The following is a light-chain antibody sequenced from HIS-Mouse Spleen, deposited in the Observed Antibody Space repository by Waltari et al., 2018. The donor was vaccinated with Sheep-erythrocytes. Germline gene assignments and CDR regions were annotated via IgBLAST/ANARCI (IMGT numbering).Light chain of an antibody. Sequence: QSALTQPASGSGSPGQSITISCTGTSSDVGSYNLVSWYQQHPGKAPKLMIYEGSKRPSGVSKRFSGAKSGNTAYLTISGLQAEDEADYYCCSYAGSSTLVFGGGTKLTVL. J-gene: IGLJ2*01. V-gene: IGLV2-23*01. CDR3: CSYAGSSTLV. CDR2: EGS. CDR1: SSDVGSYNL.